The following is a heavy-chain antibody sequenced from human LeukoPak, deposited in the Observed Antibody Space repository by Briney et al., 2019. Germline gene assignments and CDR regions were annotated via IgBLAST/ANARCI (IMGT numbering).Heavy chain of an antibody. Sequence: PGGSLRLSCAASAFTFDDYGMSWVRQAPGKGLEWASAINWNGVNTGCADSVKGRFTISRDNANNSLYLQMNSLRDDDTALYYCVRVHRYSSSWDSFDYWGQGTLVTVSS. CDR1: AFTFDDYG. CDR3: VRVHRYSSSWDSFDY. J-gene: IGHJ4*02. CDR2: INWNGVNT. D-gene: IGHD6-13*01. V-gene: IGHV3-20*04.